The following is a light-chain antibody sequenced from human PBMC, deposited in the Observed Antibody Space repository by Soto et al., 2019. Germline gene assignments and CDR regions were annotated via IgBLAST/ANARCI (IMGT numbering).Light chain of an antibody. Sequence: EIVLTQSPATLSLSPGERATLSCGASQSVSSSYDASSRATGIPDRFSGSGSGTDFTLTISRLEPEDFAVYYCQQYGNSPYTFGQGTKLEIK. J-gene: IGKJ2*01. CDR1: QSVSSS. V-gene: IGKV3D-20*01. CDR2: DAS. CDR3: QQYGNSPYT.